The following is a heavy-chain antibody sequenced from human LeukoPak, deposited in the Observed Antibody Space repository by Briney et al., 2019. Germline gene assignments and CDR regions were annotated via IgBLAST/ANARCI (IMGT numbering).Heavy chain of an antibody. V-gene: IGHV4-39*07. CDR3: ARAYSMSY. CDR2: IYYSGST. D-gene: IGHD1-26*01. CDR1: GGSISSSSYY. J-gene: IGHJ4*02. Sequence: SETLSLTCTVSGGSISSSSYYWGWIRQPPGKGLEWIGSIYYSGSTYYNPSLKSRVTIPVDTSKNQFSLKLSSVTAADTAVYYCARAYSMSYWGQGTLVIVSS.